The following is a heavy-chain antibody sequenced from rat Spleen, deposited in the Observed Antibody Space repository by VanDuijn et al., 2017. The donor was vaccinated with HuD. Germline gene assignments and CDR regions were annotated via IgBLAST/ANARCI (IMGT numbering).Heavy chain of an antibody. Sequence: EVQLVESGGGLVQPGRSLKLSCAASGFTFRNYGMAWVRQAPTKGLEWVASISTGGGNIYYRDSVKGRFTISRDNAKNTLYLQMDSLRSEDTATYYCARRNSGYWYFDFWGPGTKVTVSS. V-gene: IGHV5S13*01. CDR1: GFTFRNYG. CDR3: ARRNSGYWYFDF. J-gene: IGHJ1*01. CDR2: ISTGGGNI. D-gene: IGHD4-4*01.